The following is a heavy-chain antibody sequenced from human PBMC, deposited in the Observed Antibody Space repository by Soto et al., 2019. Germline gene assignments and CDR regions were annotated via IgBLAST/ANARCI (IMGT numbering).Heavy chain of an antibody. CDR2: VDPNGGGS. V-gene: IGHV1-2*04. J-gene: IGHJ4*02. Sequence: QGQLLQSGAEVKKPGASVKVSCKTSGYSFTDYKLHWVRQAPGQGLEWMGWVDPNGGGSNSAQKFQGSGPMAWDTSITAAYFDLTRLTTNDTATYFCAAFVDYGDFEGFDFWGQGTLVTVSS. CDR3: AAFVDYGDFEGFDF. CDR1: GYSFTDYK. D-gene: IGHD4-17*01.